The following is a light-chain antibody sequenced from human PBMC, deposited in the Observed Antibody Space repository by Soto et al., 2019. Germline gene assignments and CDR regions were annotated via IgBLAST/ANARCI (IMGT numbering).Light chain of an antibody. CDR3: QSYDSSLSSSVV. CDR2: DNI. CDR1: SSNIGAGYD. Sequence: QYVLTQPPSVSVAPGQRVTITCTGSSSNIGAGYDIHWYQQLPGTAPKLLIYDNINRPSGVPDRFSGSKSGTSASLAITGLRGEEEADYYCQSYDSSLSSSVVFGGGTKVTVL. V-gene: IGLV1-40*01. J-gene: IGLJ2*01.